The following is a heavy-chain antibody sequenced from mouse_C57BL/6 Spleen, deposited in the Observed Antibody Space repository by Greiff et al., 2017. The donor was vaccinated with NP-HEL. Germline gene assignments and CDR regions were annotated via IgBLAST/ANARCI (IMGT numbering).Heavy chain of an antibody. CDR1: GFSFNTYA. J-gene: IGHJ3*01. V-gene: IGHV10-1*01. Sequence: EVQLVESGGGLVQPKGSLKLSCAASGFSFNTYAMNWVRQAPGKGLEWVARIRSKSNNYATYYADSVKDRFTISRDDSESMLYLQMNNLKTEDTAMYYCGRQSWESFAYWGQGTLVTVSA. CDR2: IRSKSNNYAT. CDR3: GRQSWESFAY. D-gene: IGHD4-1*01.